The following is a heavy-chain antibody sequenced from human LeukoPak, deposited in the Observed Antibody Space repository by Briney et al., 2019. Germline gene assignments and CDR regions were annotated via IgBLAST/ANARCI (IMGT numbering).Heavy chain of an antibody. CDR3: TRDRLPADAFDI. CDR1: GYTFTSFG. J-gene: IGHJ3*02. CDR2: ISTYNSNI. V-gene: IGHV1-18*01. D-gene: IGHD2-2*01. Sequence: ASVKVSCKSSGYTFTSFGFTWVRQAPGQGLEWLGWISTYNSNINYAQNLQDRLTLTTDSSTNTAYMELSSLRSDDTAIYYCTRDRLPADAFDICGQGTLVTVSS.